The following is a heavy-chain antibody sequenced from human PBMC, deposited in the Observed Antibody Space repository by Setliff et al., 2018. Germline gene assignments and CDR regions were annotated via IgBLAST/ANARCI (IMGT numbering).Heavy chain of an antibody. Sequence: SVKVSCKASGGSLNGYSVSWVRQAPGQGLEFLGRIILIFGTPNYAQKFQDRVTIGADKSTSTAYMEMSSLNFEDTAVYYCATETVTFGGIIVRGYFDVWGQGTLVTVSS. D-gene: IGHD3-16*02. CDR1: GGSLNGYS. CDR2: IILIFGTP. J-gene: IGHJ3*01. CDR3: ATETVTFGGIIVRGYFDV. V-gene: IGHV1-69*06.